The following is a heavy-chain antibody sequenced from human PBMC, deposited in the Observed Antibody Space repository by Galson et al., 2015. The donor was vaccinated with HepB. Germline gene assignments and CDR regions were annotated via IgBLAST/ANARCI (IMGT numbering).Heavy chain of an antibody. CDR1: GFTFSRYG. CDR2: IFYDGLNK. D-gene: IGHD3-3*01. CDR3: ARSGHYDFWSGPHSYYMDV. V-gene: IGHV3-33*01. Sequence: SLRLSCAASGFTFSRYGMHWVRQAPGKGLEWVAVIFYDGLNKYYADSVKGRFTISRDNFNNTLYLEMNSLRAEDTALYYCARSGHYDFWSGPHSYYMDVWGKGTTVTVSS. J-gene: IGHJ6*03.